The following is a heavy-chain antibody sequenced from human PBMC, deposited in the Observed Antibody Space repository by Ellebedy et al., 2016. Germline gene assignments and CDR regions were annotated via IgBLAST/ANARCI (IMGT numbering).Heavy chain of an antibody. D-gene: IGHD2-2*01. CDR3: ARDVNQLLYLGGLDY. Sequence: GESLKISXAASGFTFSDYYMSWIRQAPGKGLEWVSYISSSGSTIYYADSVKGRFTISRDNAKNSLYLQMNSLRAEDTAVYYCARDVNQLLYLGGLDYWGQGTLVTVSS. CDR2: ISSSGSTI. J-gene: IGHJ4*02. CDR1: GFTFSDYY. V-gene: IGHV3-11*01.